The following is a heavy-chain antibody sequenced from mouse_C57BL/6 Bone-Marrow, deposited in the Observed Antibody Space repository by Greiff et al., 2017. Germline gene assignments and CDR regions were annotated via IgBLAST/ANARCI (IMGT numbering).Heavy chain of an antibody. CDR1: GYTFTSYW. V-gene: IGHV1-7*01. D-gene: IGHD1-3*01. CDR2: INPSSGYT. CDR3: AKSPKGYFDY. J-gene: IGHJ2*01. Sequence: QVQLKQSGAELAKPGASVKLSCKASGYTFTSYWMHWVKQRPGQGLEWIGYINPSSGYTKYNQKFQDKATLTAYKSSSTAYMQLSILTSADSAVYNYAKSPKGYFDYWGQGTTLTVSS.